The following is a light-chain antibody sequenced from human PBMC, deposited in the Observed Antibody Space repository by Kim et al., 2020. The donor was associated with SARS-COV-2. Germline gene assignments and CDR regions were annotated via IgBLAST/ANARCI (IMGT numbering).Light chain of an antibody. CDR3: QAWDRSTVV. CDR2: QDS. Sequence: SVSPGQTASITCSGDKMGDKYACWYQQKPGHSPVVVIYQDSERPSGIPERFSGSNSGNTATLTISGTQAMDEADYYCQAWDRSTVVFGGGTKVTVL. CDR1: KMGDKY. V-gene: IGLV3-1*01. J-gene: IGLJ2*01.